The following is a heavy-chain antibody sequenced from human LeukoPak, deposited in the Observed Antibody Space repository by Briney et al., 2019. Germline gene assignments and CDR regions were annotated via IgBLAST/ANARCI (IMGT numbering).Heavy chain of an antibody. CDR2: ISGSGGST. J-gene: IGHJ4*02. CDR1: GFTFSSYA. V-gene: IGHV3-23*01. Sequence: GGSLRLSCAASGFTFSSYAMSWVRQAPGKGLEWVSAISGSGGSTYYADSVKGRFTISRDNSKNTLYLQMNSLRAEDTAVYYCAKDFRFRLGLIAAASQSFDYWGQGTLVTVSS. CDR3: AKDFRFRLGLIAAASQSFDY. D-gene: IGHD6-13*01.